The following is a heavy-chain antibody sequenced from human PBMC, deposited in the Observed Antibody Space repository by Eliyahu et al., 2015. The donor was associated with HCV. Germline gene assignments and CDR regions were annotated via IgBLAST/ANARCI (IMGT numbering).Heavy chain of an antibody. CDR1: GFXFSSXW. CDR2: KARWXSEK. J-gene: IGHJ6*02. Sequence: EVQLVESGGGLVQPGGSLRLSCAASGFXFSSXWMSWVRQAPGQGPGVGGQHKARWXSEKYYVDSVKGRFTISRDNAKNSLYLQMNSLRAEDTAVYYCARERGWLQQYYYYYYGMDVWGQGTTVTVSS. CDR3: ARERGWLQQYYYYYYGMDV. D-gene: IGHD5-24*01. V-gene: IGHV3-7*04.